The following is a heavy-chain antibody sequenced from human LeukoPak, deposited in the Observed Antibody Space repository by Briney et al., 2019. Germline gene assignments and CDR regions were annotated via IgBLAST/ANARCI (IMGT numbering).Heavy chain of an antibody. CDR3: ARGEYYDFWRGYYPYYYYYYMDV. J-gene: IGHJ6*03. V-gene: IGHV4-59*11. Sequence: SETLSLTCTVSGGSISSHYWSWIRQPPGKGLEWIGYIYYSGSTNYNPSLKSRVTISVDTSKNQFSLKLSSVTAADTAVYYCARGEYYDFWRGYYPYYYYYYMDVWGKGTTVTVSS. CDR2: IYYSGST. CDR1: GGSISSHY. D-gene: IGHD3-3*01.